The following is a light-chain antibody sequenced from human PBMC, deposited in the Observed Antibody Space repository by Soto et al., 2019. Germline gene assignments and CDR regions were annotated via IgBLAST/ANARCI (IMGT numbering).Light chain of an antibody. J-gene: IGLJ3*02. CDR1: TSDIGSNA. CDR3: ASWDDSLYGWV. CDR2: NNN. V-gene: IGLV1-44*01. Sequence: QSAVTQPPSASGTPGQRVTISCSGGTSDIGSNAVSWYQQLPGTAPKLLIYNNNERPSGVPDRIAGSKSGTSASLAISGLQSEDEADYYCASWDDSLYGWVFGGGTKVTVL.